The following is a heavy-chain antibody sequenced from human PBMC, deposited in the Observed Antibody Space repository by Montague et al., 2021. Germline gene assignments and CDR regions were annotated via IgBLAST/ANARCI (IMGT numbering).Heavy chain of an antibody. CDR1: GGSISSTSHY. V-gene: IGHV4-39*01. J-gene: IGHJ4*02. Sequence: SETLSLTCTVSGGSISSTSHYWDWVRQPTGKGLEWIGNFYSGGNTYYNPALKSRVSISEDTSNNQFSLKLPSVTAADTAVYFCARSRITGTTTPLDYWGQGTLVIVSS. D-gene: IGHD1/OR15-1a*01. CDR3: ARSRITGTTTPLDY. CDR2: FYSGGNT.